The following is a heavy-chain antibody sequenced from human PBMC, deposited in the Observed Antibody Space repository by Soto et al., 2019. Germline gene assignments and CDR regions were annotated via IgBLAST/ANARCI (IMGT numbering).Heavy chain of an antibody. Sequence: QVQLQESGPGLVKPSQTLSLTCTVSGGSISSGGYYWSRIRQHPGKGLEWIGYIYYSGSTYYNPSLKSRVTISVDTSKNQFSLKLSSVTAADTAVYYCAREGGYYGSGTLNWFDPWGQGTLVTVSS. D-gene: IGHD3-10*01. J-gene: IGHJ5*02. CDR1: GGSISSGGYY. CDR3: AREGGYYGSGTLNWFDP. V-gene: IGHV4-31*03. CDR2: IYYSGST.